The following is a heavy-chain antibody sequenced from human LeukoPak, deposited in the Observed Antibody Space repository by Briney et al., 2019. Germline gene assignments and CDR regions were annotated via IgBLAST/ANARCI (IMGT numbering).Heavy chain of an antibody. CDR3: ARDPPHYSSSWYYFDY. CDR2: IWYDGSNK. Sequence: GRSLRLSCAASGFTFSNYGMHWVRQAPGKGLEWVAVIWYDGSNKYYADSVKGRFTISRDSSRDTLYLQMNSLRAEDTAVYYCARDPPHYSSSWYYFDYWGQEPWSPSPQ. D-gene: IGHD6-13*01. J-gene: IGHJ4*01. CDR1: GFTFSNYG. V-gene: IGHV3-33*01.